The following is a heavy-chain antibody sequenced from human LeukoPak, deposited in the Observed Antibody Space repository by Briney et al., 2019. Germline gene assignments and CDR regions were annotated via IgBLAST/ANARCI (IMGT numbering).Heavy chain of an antibody. CDR1: VGTFSNYP. J-gene: IGHJ5*02. Sequence: ASVKDSCQATVGTFSNYPINWVRLAAGRGLECLGRIIPVYGTANYAQMFHGRITLTAQESTATAYMELRRLTSDDTAMYFCATHTGGYNYWWFDIWGQGTLVTVSS. CDR2: IIPVYGTA. V-gene: IGHV1-69*15. D-gene: IGHD5-24*01. CDR3: ATHTGGYNYWWFDI.